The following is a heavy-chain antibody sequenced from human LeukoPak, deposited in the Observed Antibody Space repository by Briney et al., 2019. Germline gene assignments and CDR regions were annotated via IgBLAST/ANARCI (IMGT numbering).Heavy chain of an antibody. V-gene: IGHV4-34*01. Sequence: ETLSLTCAVYGGSFSGYYWSWIRQPPGKGLEWIGEINHSGSTNYNPSLKSRVTISVDTSKNQFSLRLSPVTAADTAVYYCARGGRELRWVLVNYYGMDVWGQGTTVTVSS. CDR3: ARGGRELRWVLVNYYGMDV. CDR2: INHSGST. J-gene: IGHJ6*02. D-gene: IGHD1-26*01. CDR1: GGSFSGYY.